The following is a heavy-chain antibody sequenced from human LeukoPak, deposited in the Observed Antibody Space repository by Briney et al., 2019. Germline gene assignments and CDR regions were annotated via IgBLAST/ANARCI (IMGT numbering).Heavy chain of an antibody. CDR3: ARDGDGYNDAFDI. CDR2: IYYSGST. J-gene: IGHJ3*02. D-gene: IGHD5-24*01. CDR1: GGSISGYY. V-gene: IGHV4-59*01. Sequence: SETLSLTCTVSGGSISGYYWGGIRQPPGKGLEWIGDIYYSGSTNYNPSLKSRVTISVDTSKNQFSLKLSSVTAADTAVYYCARDGDGYNDAFDIWGQGTMVTVSS.